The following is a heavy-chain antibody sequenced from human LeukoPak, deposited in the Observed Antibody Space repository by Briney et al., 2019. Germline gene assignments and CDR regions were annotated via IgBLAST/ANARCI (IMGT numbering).Heavy chain of an antibody. J-gene: IGHJ4*02. V-gene: IGHV1-46*01. D-gene: IGHD3-16*02. CDR1: GYTFTSYY. CDR2: INPSGGST. Sequence: ASVKVSCKASGYTFTSYYMHWVRQAPGQGLEWMGIINPSGGSTSYAQKFQGRVTMTRVTSTSTVYMELSSLRSEDTAVYYCARDFADYVWGSYRSPPRYYFDYWGQGTLVTVSS. CDR3: ARDFADYVWGSYRSPPRYYFDY.